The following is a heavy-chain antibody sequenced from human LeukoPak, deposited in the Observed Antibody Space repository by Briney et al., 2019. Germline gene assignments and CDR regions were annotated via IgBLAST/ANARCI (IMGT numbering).Heavy chain of an antibody. D-gene: IGHD6-19*01. Sequence: SETLSLTCTVSGGSISSGGYYWSWIRQHPGKGLEWIGYIYYSGSTYYNPSLKSRVTISVDTSKNQFSLKLSSVTAADTAVYYCARVSSGWYPYYFDYWGQGTLVTVSS. V-gene: IGHV4-61*08. CDR1: GGSISSGGYY. CDR2: IYYSGST. CDR3: ARVSSGWYPYYFDY. J-gene: IGHJ4*02.